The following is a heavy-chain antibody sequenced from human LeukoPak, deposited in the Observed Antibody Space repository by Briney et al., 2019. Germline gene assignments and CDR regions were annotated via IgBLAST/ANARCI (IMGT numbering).Heavy chain of an antibody. CDR2: IRYDGSNK. J-gene: IGHJ4*01. V-gene: IGHV3-30*02. Sequence: PGGSLRLSCAASGFTFSSYGMHWVRQAPGKRLEWVAFIRYDGSNKYYADSVKGRFTISRDNSKNTLYLQMTSLRAEDTAVYYSLREDFDNWGQGTLVTVSS. D-gene: IGHD1-26*01. CDR1: GFTFSSYG. CDR3: LREDFDN.